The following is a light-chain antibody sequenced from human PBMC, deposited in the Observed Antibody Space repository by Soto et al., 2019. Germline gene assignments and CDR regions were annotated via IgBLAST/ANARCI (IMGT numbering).Light chain of an antibody. Sequence: DNAMTRSPSSLSASLGARVPITCRANPSISTWFAWYQQKPGKAPKLLIYKASSLDSGVPSRFRGSGSGTEFTLSISSLQPDDVATDYCQQYNSFSRTCGQGTQLDIK. J-gene: IGKJ2*01. CDR3: QQYNSFSRT. CDR2: KAS. CDR1: PSISTW. V-gene: IGKV1-5*03.